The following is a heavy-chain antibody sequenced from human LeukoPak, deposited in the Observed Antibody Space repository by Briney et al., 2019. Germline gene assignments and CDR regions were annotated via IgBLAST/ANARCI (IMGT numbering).Heavy chain of an antibody. D-gene: IGHD1-26*01. CDR3: ARGAGGTWGATDD. Sequence: ASVKVSCRASGYTFTGYYMHWVRQAPGQGLEWMGRINPNSGGTNYAQKFQGRVTMTRDTSISTAYMELSRLRFDDTAVYYCARGAGGTWGATDDRGQGTLVTVSS. V-gene: IGHV1-2*06. CDR1: GYTFTGYY. J-gene: IGHJ4*02. CDR2: INPNSGGT.